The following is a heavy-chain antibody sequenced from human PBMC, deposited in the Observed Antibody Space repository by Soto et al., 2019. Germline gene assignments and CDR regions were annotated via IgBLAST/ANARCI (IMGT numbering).Heavy chain of an antibody. J-gene: IGHJ6*02. V-gene: IGHV1-69*01. D-gene: IGHD3-3*01. Sequence: GXTVKVSSKAAGGSFISYAISWVRQAPGQGLEWMGGIIPIFGTANYAQKFQGRVTITADESASTAYMELSSLRSEDTAVYYCAREFGVVTKAGTNFPDHYYYYGMDVWGQGTTVTVSS. CDR2: IIPIFGTA. CDR1: GGSFISYA. CDR3: AREFGVVTKAGTNFPDHYYYYGMDV.